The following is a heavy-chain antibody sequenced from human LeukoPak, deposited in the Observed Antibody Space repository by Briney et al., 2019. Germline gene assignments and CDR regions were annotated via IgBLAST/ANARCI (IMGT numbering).Heavy chain of an antibody. V-gene: IGHV1-69*01. CDR3: ARNYYDSSGSISPAWFDP. CDR1: GGTFSSYA. Sequence: SVKVSRKASGGTFSSYAISWVRQAPGQGLEWMGGIIPIFGTANYAQKFQGRDTITADESTSTAYMELSSLRSEDTAVYYCARNYYDSSGSISPAWFDPWGQGTLVTVSS. J-gene: IGHJ5*02. D-gene: IGHD3-22*01. CDR2: IIPIFGTA.